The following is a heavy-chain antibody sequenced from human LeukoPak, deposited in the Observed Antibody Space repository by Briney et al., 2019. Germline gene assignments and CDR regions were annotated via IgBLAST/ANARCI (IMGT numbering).Heavy chain of an antibody. Sequence: LGESLKISCKGSGYSFPTYWIAWVRQMPGKGLEWMGIIYPDESNIRYSPSFQGQVTISADKSISTAYLQWSSLKASDTAMYYCAGPPSRGYSSSFEYWGQGTLVTVSS. CDR1: GYSFPTYW. CDR3: AGPPSRGYSSSFEY. CDR2: IYPDESNI. V-gene: IGHV5-51*01. D-gene: IGHD2-2*03. J-gene: IGHJ4*02.